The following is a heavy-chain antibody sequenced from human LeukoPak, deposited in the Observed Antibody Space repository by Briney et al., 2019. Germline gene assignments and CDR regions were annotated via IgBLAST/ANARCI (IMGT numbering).Heavy chain of an antibody. Sequence: GESLTLSCAASGFTISSNYMSWVRQAPGKGLEWVSVIYSGGSTYYADSVKGRFTISRDNSKNTLYLQMNSLRAEDTAVYYCAGNYYYYMDVWGKGTTVTVSS. CDR3: AGNYYYYMDV. J-gene: IGHJ6*03. V-gene: IGHV3-53*01. CDR2: IYSGGST. CDR1: GFTISSNY.